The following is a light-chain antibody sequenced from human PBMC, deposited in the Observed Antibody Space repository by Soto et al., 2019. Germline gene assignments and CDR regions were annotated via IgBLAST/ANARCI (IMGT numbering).Light chain of an antibody. CDR1: SSDVGSYNL. J-gene: IGLJ2*01. CDR3: CSYAGSSTVV. Sequence: QSALTQPASVSGSPGQSITISCTGTSSDVGSYNLVSWYQQHPGKAPKLMIYEGSKRPSGVSNRFSGSKSGNTASLTISGLQDEDEADYYCCSYAGSSTVVFGGGTTLTVL. V-gene: IGLV2-23*01. CDR2: EGS.